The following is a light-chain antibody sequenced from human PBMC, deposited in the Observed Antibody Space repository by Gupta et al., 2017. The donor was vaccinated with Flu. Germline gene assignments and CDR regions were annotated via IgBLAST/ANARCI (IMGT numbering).Light chain of an antibody. CDR3: QAWDSTTGV. CDR2: KDT. CDR1: NLGDKY. Sequence: SYELTQPPSVSVSPGQTASITCSGDNLGDKYACWYQQKPGQSPVLVIYKDTKRPSGTPERFSGSNSGNTATLTISGTQAMDEADYYCQAWDSTTGVFGTGTKVTVL. V-gene: IGLV3-1*01. J-gene: IGLJ1*01.